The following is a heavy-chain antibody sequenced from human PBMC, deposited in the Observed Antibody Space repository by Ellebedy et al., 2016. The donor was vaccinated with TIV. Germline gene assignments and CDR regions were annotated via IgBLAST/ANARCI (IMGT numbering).Heavy chain of an antibody. V-gene: IGHV3-7*01. J-gene: IGHJ6*03. Sequence: GESLKISXAASGFTFSSYAMSWVRQAPGKGLEWVANIKQDGSEKYYVDSVKGRFTISRDNAKNSLYLQMNSLRAEDTAVYYCARVQGYYYYMDVWGKGTTVTVSS. CDR3: ARVQGYYYYMDV. CDR2: IKQDGSEK. CDR1: GFTFSSYA.